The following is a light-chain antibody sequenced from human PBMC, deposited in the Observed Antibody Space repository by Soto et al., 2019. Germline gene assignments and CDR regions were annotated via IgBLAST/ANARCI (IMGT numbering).Light chain of an antibody. CDR1: QSVSSN. V-gene: IGKV3D-15*01. Sequence: EIALTQSPGTLSLSPGARDTLSCRASQSVSSNLAWYQQKPGQAPRLLIYGVSTRATGIPARFSGSGSGTEFTLTISSLQSEDFAVYYCQQYNNWPAITFGQGTRLEN. CDR3: QQYNNWPAIT. CDR2: GVS. J-gene: IGKJ5*01.